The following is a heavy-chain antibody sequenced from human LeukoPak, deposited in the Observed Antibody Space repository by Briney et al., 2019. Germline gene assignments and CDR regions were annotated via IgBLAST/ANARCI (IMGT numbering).Heavy chain of an antibody. Sequence: SETLSLTCTVSSASISGSYYWSWIRQPAGKGLEWIGRIYASGSTNYDPSLKSRVTISIDKSNNQFSLMVTSVTAADTAVYYCARGKQNAVDYWGQGILVTVSS. CDR3: ARGKQNAVDY. CDR1: SASISGSYY. D-gene: IGHD1-1*01. CDR2: IYASGST. J-gene: IGHJ4*02. V-gene: IGHV4-4*07.